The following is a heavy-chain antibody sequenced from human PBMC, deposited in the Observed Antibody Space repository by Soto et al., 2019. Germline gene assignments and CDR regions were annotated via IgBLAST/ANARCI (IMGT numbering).Heavy chain of an antibody. J-gene: IGHJ4*02. V-gene: IGHV2-70*11. Sequence: SGPTLVNPTQTLTLTCTFSGFSLSTSGLCVSWIRQPPGKALEWLARIDWDDDKYYSTSLKTRLTISKDTSKNQVVLTMTNMDPVDTATYYCARILGYSSSWTIDYWGQGTLVTVSS. CDR3: ARILGYSSSWTIDY. CDR2: IDWDDDK. D-gene: IGHD6-13*01. CDR1: GFSLSTSGLC.